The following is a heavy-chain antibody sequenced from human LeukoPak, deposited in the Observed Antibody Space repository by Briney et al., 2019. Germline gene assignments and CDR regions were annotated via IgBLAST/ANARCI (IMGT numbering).Heavy chain of an antibody. Sequence: SETLSLTCAVYGGSFSGYYWSWIRQPPGKGLEWIGEINHSGSTNYNPSLKSRVTISVDTSKNQFSLKLSSVTAADTAVYYCAGEGRYYNGSGSYFDYWGQGTLVTVSS. CDR2: INHSGST. D-gene: IGHD3-10*01. CDR3: AGEGRYYNGSGSYFDY. V-gene: IGHV4-34*01. J-gene: IGHJ4*02. CDR1: GGSFSGYY.